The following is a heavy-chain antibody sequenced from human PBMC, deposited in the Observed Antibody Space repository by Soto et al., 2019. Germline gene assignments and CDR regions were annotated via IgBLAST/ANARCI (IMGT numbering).Heavy chain of an antibody. CDR2: ISATGSST. J-gene: IGHJ4*02. Sequence: GGSLRLSCAASGFTFSSYAMGWVRQTPGKGLEWVSVISATGSSTYYADSVKGRFTISRDNSKNTLYVQVNSLGAEDTAVYYCTKVYSSGSYFPDYWGQGALVTVS. D-gene: IGHD3-22*01. CDR3: TKVYSSGSYFPDY. CDR1: GFTFSSYA. V-gene: IGHV3-23*01.